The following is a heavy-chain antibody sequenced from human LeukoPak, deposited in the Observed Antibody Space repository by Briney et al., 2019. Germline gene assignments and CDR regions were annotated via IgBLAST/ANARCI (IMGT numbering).Heavy chain of an antibody. J-gene: IGHJ4*02. CDR3: ARGQWLGPAGYHFDY. CDR2: INHSGST. CDR1: GGSISSGGYY. D-gene: IGHD6-19*01. V-gene: IGHV4-30-2*01. Sequence: PSQTLSLTCTVSGGSISSGGYYWSWIRQPPGKGLEWIGEINHSGSTNYNPSLKSRVTISVDTSKNQFSLKLSSVTAADTAVYYCARGQWLGPAGYHFDYWGQGTLVTVSS.